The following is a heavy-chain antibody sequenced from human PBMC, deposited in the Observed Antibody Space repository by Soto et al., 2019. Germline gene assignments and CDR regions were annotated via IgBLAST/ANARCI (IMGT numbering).Heavy chain of an antibody. CDR2: INSDGSTI. Sequence: PGGSLRLSCAASGFTFSPFWMHWVRQAPGKGLVWVSHINSDGSTIVYADSVKGRFTISRDNAKNTLYLQMNSLRAEDTAVYYCVRDFITMIVVVITEGAFDIWGQGTMVTVS. CDR1: GFTFSPFW. J-gene: IGHJ3*02. D-gene: IGHD3-22*01. V-gene: IGHV3-74*01. CDR3: VRDFITMIVVVITEGAFDI.